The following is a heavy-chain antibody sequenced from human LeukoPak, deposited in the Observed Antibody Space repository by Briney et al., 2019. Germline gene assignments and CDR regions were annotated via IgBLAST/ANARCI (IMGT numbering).Heavy chain of an antibody. CDR2: ISYDGSNK. CDR3: ARESYSYYFDY. D-gene: IGHD2-21*01. J-gene: IGHJ4*02. V-gene: IGHV3-30-3*01. Sequence: GSLRLSCAASGFTFSSYAMHWVRQAPGKGLEWVAVISYDGSNKYYTDSVKGRFTISRDNSKNTLYLQMNSLRAADTAVYYCARESYSYYFDYWGQGTLVTVSS. CDR1: GFTFSSYA.